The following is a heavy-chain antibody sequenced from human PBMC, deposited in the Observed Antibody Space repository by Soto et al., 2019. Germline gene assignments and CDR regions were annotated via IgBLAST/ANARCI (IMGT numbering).Heavy chain of an antibody. CDR1: GFTSRSFT. Sequence: GGSLRLSCAASGFTSRSFTMNWVRQAPGKGLEWVSTISSNSAYIYYTDALRGRSTISRDNAKNSLHLQMNSLRAEDTAVYYCTSDASRDSSARGWFDPWGPGTLVTVSS. CDR3: TSDASRDSSARGWFDP. D-gene: IGHD6-13*01. V-gene: IGHV3-21*01. J-gene: IGHJ5*02. CDR2: ISSNSAYI.